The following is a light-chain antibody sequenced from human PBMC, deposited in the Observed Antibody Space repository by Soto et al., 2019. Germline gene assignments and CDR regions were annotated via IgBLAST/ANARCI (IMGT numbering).Light chain of an antibody. CDR1: QGISSN. CDR3: QHYNSYSEA. Sequence: IQLTQSPSSLSASVGDRVTITCRASQGISSNLAWYQQRTGKAPKILIYKASTLKSGVPSRFSGSGSGTEFTLTISSLQPDDFATYYCQHYNSYSEAFGQGTKVDIK. J-gene: IGKJ1*01. CDR2: KAS. V-gene: IGKV1-5*03.